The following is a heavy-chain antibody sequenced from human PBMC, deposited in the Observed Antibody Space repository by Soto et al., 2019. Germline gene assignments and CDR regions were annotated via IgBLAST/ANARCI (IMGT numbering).Heavy chain of an antibody. CDR2: IWYDGNNK. CDR3: ARVNGVGATTDAFDI. D-gene: IGHD1-26*01. CDR1: GFTFSSYG. Sequence: QVQLVESGGGVVQPGRSLRLSCAASGFTFSSYGMHWVRQAPGKGLEWVAVIWYDGNNKYYADSVKGRFTISRDNSKNTLYLQMNSLRAEDTAVYYCARVNGVGATTDAFDIWGQGTMVTVSS. V-gene: IGHV3-33*01. J-gene: IGHJ3*02.